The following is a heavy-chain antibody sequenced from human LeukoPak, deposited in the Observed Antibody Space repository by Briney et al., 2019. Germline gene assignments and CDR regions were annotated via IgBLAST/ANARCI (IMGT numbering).Heavy chain of an antibody. V-gene: IGHV4-61*02. CDR1: GGSISSGSYY. J-gene: IGHJ6*03. Sequence: SQTLSLTCTVSGGSISSGSYYWSWIRQPPGKGLEWIGRIYTSGSTNYNPSLKSRVTISVDTSKNQFSLKLSSVTAADTAVYYCARVPAAYPTYYYYYYMDVWGKGTTVTVSS. D-gene: IGHD2-2*01. CDR3: ARVPAAYPTYYYYYYMDV. CDR2: IYTSGST.